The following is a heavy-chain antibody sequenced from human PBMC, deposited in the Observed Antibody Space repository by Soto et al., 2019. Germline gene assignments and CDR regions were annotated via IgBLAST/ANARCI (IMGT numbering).Heavy chain of an antibody. CDR3: ARDSRYVVPAAIFYYYGMDV. CDR1: GYTFNNYG. D-gene: IGHD2-2*02. Sequence: QVQLVQSGADMKKPGASVKVSCKASGYTFNNYGISWVRQAPGQGLEWMGWISAYNGNTKYAQKFQGRVTMTTATSTRTAYMDLRSLRSDDTAVYYCARDSRYVVPAAIFYYYGMDVWGQGTTVTVSS. V-gene: IGHV1-18*01. J-gene: IGHJ6*02. CDR2: ISAYNGNT.